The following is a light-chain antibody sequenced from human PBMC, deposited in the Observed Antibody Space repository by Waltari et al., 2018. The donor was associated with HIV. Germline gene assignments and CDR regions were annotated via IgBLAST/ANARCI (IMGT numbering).Light chain of an antibody. V-gene: IGKV4-1*01. Sequence: DIVLTQSPDSLSVSLGERATLTCKSRQSVMSDSHNRNFLAWYQHRSGQPPRLLIYWASIRASGVPDRFSGSGSGTDFALTIRSLQAEDGAVYYCQQNYSSPITFGQGTRLEIK. CDR2: WAS. CDR3: QQNYSSPIT. CDR1: QSVMSDSHNRNF. J-gene: IGKJ5*01.